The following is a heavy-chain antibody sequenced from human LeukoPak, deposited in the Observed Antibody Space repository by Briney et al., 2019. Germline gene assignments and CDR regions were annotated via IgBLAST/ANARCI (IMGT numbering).Heavy chain of an antibody. J-gene: IGHJ4*02. CDR3: ARNRGGVTRYYFDY. Sequence: EGSLRLSCAASGFTFDDYGMSWVRQTPGKGLEWVSGISWNGGSTGYADSVKGRFTISRDNAENSLYLQMNSLRAEDTALYYCARNRGGVTRYYFDYWGQGTLVTVSS. CDR2: ISWNGGST. V-gene: IGHV3-20*04. CDR1: GFTFDDYG. D-gene: IGHD4-23*01.